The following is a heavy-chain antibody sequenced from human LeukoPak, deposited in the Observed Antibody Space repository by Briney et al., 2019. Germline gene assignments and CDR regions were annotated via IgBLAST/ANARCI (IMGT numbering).Heavy chain of an antibody. Sequence: GESLKISCKGSGYSFTSYWIGWVRQMPGRGLEWMGIIYPGDSDTRYSPSFQGQVTISADKSISTAYLQWSSLKASDTAMYYCARQEYYYDSSGYYPVGFDYWGQGTLVTVSS. D-gene: IGHD3-22*01. J-gene: IGHJ4*02. CDR3: ARQEYYYDSSGYYPVGFDY. CDR1: GYSFTSYW. V-gene: IGHV5-51*01. CDR2: IYPGDSDT.